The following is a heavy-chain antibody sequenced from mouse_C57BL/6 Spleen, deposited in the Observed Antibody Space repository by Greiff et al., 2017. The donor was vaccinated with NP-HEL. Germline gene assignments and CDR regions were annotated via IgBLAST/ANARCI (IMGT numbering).Heavy chain of an antibody. D-gene: IGHD4-1*01. J-gene: IGHJ2*01. CDR3: ARHSLERGHFDY. CDR2: ICGGGGNT. V-gene: IGHV5-9*01. CDR1: GFTFSSYT. Sequence: DVKPVESGGGLVKPGGSLKLSCAASGFTFSSYTMSWVRQTPEKRLEWVATICGGGGNTYYPASVKGRLTISRDNAKNSLYLQMSSLRSEDTALYYCARHSLERGHFDYWGQGTTLTVSS.